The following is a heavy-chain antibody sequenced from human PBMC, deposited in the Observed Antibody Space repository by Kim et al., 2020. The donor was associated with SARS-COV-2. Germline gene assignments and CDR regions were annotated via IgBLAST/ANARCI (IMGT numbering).Heavy chain of an antibody. V-gene: IGHV4-39*01. CDR2: MYYFGGT. Sequence: SETLSLTCSVSGDSVSSGSHYWGWIRQPPGKGLEWIGSMYYFGGTHYNPSLKSRVTISVDTSKNQVSLRLNSVTAADTALYYCARHSPLSGYFDHWGQGTPVTVSS. J-gene: IGHJ4*02. D-gene: IGHD3-22*01. CDR1: GDSVSSGSHY. CDR3: ARHSPLSGYFDH.